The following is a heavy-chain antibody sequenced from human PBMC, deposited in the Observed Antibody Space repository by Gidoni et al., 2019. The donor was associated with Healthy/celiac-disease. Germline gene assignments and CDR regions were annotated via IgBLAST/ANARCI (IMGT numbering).Heavy chain of an antibody. CDR1: GGSISSSSYY. CDR3: ARHHRGWYYFDY. J-gene: IGHJ4*02. D-gene: IGHD6-19*01. Sequence: QLQLQESGPGLVKPSATLSLTCTVSGGSISSSSYYWGWIRQPPGKGLEWIGSIYYSGSTYYNPSLKSRVTISVDTSKNQFSLKLSSVTAADTAVYYCARHHRGWYYFDYWGQGTLVTVSS. CDR2: IYYSGST. V-gene: IGHV4-39*01.